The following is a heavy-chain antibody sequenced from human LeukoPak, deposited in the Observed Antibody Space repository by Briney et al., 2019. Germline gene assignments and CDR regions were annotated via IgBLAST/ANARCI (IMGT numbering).Heavy chain of an antibody. J-gene: IGHJ6*03. V-gene: IGHV4-34*01. CDR1: GGSFSGYY. D-gene: IGHD3-10*01. CDR2: IYYSGST. Sequence: PSETLSLTCAVYGGSFSGYYWSWIRQPPGKGLEWIGSIYYSGSTYYNPSLKSRVTISVDTSKNQFSLKLSSVTAADTAVYYCARHGSHGSGSYGYYYMDVWGKGTTVTISS. CDR3: ARHGSHGSGSYGYYYMDV.